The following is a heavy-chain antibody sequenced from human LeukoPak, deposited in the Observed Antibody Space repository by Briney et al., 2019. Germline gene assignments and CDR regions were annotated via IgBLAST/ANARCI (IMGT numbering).Heavy chain of an antibody. V-gene: IGHV1-18*01. D-gene: IGHD5-18*01. Sequence: ASVKVSCKASGYTFTSYGISWVRQALGQGLEWMGWSSAYNGNTNYAQKFQGRVTMTRDTSISTAYMQLNRLTSDDTAVYYCAGEPVAAAMGTLSGAWGQGTLVTVSS. CDR3: AGEPVAAAMGTLSGA. CDR2: SSAYNGNT. CDR1: GYTFTSYG. J-gene: IGHJ5*02.